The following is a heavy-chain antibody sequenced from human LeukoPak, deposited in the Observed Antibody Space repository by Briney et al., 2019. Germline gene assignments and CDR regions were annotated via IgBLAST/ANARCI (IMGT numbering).Heavy chain of an antibody. J-gene: IGHJ4*02. D-gene: IGHD6-19*01. CDR3: ARDLEAVASYFDY. Sequence: GGSLRLSCAASGFTFSDYYMSWIGQAPGKGLEWVSYISSSGSTIYYADSVKGRFTISRDNAKNSLYLQMNSLRAEDTAVYYCARDLEAVASYFDYWGQGTLVTVSS. CDR2: ISSSGSTI. V-gene: IGHV3-11*01. CDR1: GFTFSDYY.